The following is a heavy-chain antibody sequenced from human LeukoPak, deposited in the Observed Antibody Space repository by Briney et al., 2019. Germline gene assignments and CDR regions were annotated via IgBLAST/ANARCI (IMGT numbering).Heavy chain of an antibody. CDR3: ARPYYSNYYYYGMDV. D-gene: IGHD4-11*01. V-gene: IGHV3-33*01. CDR1: GFTFSSNG. Sequence: GSLRLSCAASGFTFSSNGMHWVRQAPGKGLEWVGVIWYDGSNKYYADSVKGRFTISRDNSKNTLYLQMNSLRAEDTAVYYCARPYYSNYYYYGMDVWGQGTTVTVSS. CDR2: IWYDGSNK. J-gene: IGHJ6*02.